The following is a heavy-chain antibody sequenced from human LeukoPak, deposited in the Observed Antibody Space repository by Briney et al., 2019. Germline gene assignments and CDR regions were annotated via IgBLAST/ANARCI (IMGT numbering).Heavy chain of an antibody. CDR2: IYYSGST. J-gene: IGHJ6*03. D-gene: IGHD4-23*01. CDR1: GGSISSYY. CDR3: ARGRVVTIIRYYYYMDV. Sequence: SETLSLTCTVSGGSISSYYWSWLRQPPGKGLEWIGYIYYSGSTNYNPSLKSRVTISVDTSKNQFSLKLSSVTAADTAVYYCARGRVVTIIRYYYYMDVWGKGTTVTISS. V-gene: IGHV4-59*01.